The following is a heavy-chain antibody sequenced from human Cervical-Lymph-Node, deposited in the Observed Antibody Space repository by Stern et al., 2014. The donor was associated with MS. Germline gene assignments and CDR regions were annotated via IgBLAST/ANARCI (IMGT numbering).Heavy chain of an antibody. CDR2: IIPTFDTP. V-gene: IGHV1-69*01. Sequence: QVQLVQSGAEVKKPGSSVKVSCKASGGTFSSYEIYWVRQAPGQGLGWMGWIIPTFDTPTYAQKFQDRVTISADDSTSTAYMELSTLKSEDTAIYFCARAYTYYSHSAAYWGQGTLVTVSS. CDR3: ARAYTYYSHSAAY. D-gene: IGHD3-22*01. J-gene: IGHJ4*02. CDR1: GGTFSSYE.